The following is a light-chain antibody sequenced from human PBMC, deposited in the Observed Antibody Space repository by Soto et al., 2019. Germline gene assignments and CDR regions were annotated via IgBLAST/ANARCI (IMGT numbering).Light chain of an antibody. CDR2: GAS. CDR1: QSVSSK. V-gene: IGKV3-15*01. J-gene: IGKJ1*01. CDR3: QQYNNWPGT. Sequence: EIVLTQSPGTLSVSPGERATLSCRASQSVSSKLAWYQQKPGQAPRLLFYGASTGATGIPARFSGSGSETEFTLSISSLQXEDFAVYYCQQYNNWPGTFGQGTKVDIK.